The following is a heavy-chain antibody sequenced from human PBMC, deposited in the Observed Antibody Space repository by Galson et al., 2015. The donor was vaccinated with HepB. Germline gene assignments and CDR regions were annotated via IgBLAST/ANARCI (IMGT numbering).Heavy chain of an antibody. J-gene: IGHJ6*02. Sequence: SLRLSCAASGFTFSSYWMHWVRQAPGKGLVWVSRINSDGSTTRYADSVKGRFTISRDNAKNTLYLQMNSLRAVDTAVYYCARDRSSSWTYYYGMDVWGQGTTVTVSS. CDR1: GFTFSSYW. D-gene: IGHD6-13*01. V-gene: IGHV3-74*01. CDR2: INSDGSTT. CDR3: ARDRSSSWTYYYGMDV.